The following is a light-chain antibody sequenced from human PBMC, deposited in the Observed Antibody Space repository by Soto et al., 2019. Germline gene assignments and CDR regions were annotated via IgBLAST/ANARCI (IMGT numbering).Light chain of an antibody. CDR2: DAS. J-gene: IGKJ2*01. V-gene: IGKV3-11*01. CDR1: QSVSSY. CDR3: QQRSNWYT. Sequence: EIVLTQSPATLSLSPGERATLSCRASQSVSSYLAWYQQKPGQAPRLLIYDASNRATGIPARFSGSGSGTDFTLTISSLGPEDFAFYYCQQRSNWYTFGQGTKLEIK.